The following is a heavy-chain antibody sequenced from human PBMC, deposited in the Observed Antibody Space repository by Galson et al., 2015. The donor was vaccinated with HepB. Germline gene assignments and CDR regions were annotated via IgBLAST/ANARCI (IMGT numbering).Heavy chain of an antibody. D-gene: IGHD2-2*01. J-gene: IGHJ4*02. V-gene: IGHV3-73*01. Sequence: SLSLSCEGARFTFSGSARHWGGQSSVAGLVWMGHIGSTGNNNVTEYKASVKGRFTISRDDSKNTAYLQMNSLRTEDTAVYYCTRLGDLSGYSSSWGQGTLVTVSS. CDR1: RFTFSGSA. CDR3: TRLGDLSGYSSS. CDR2: IGSTGNNNVT.